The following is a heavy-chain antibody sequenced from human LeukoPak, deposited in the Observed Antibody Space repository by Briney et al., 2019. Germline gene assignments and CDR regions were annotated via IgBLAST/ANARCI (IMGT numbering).Heavy chain of an antibody. CDR3: AREWTAGPLNWFDP. D-gene: IGHD6-19*01. CDR1: GGSISSGSYY. Sequence: SQTLSLTCTVSGGSISSGSYYWSWIRQPAGKGLEWIGRIYTSGSTNYNPSLKSRVTISVDTSKNQFSLKLSSVTAADTAVYYCAREWTAGPLNWFDPWGQGTLVTVSS. CDR2: IYTSGST. V-gene: IGHV4-61*02. J-gene: IGHJ5*02.